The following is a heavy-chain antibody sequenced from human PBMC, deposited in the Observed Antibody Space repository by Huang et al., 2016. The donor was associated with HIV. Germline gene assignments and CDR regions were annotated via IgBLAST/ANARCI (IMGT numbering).Heavy chain of an antibody. CDR3: ARDPYYSNRWKRNDASFL. V-gene: IGHV1-18*01. J-gene: IGHJ3*01. CDR1: GYDFGRYG. Sequence: QVQLVQSGGEVMQPGASVRVSCKASGYDFGRYGMSWVRTAPGQGFGWLGWIGSDRRDTSSAQKFQGRVTMTTDTSTTTTYMELRSLRSDDTAMYYCARDPYYSNRWKRNDASFLWGQGTMITVSS. D-gene: IGHD4-4*01. CDR2: IGSDRRDT.